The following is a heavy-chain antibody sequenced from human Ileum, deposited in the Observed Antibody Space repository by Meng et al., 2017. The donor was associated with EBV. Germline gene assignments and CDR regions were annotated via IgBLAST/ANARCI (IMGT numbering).Heavy chain of an antibody. D-gene: IGHD3-22*01. CDR1: GGSIGSYY. Sequence: QVQLQESGPGLVKPSETLSRSCSVSGGSIGSYYWSWIRQPPGKGLEWIGFIYYTGSTNYNPSLGSRVTISFDPAKTQFSLNLISVTAADTAVYYCARGDDSNGYGDSWGQGTLVTVSS. J-gene: IGHJ4*02. CDR3: ARGDDSNGYGDS. V-gene: IGHV4-59*01. CDR2: IYYTGST.